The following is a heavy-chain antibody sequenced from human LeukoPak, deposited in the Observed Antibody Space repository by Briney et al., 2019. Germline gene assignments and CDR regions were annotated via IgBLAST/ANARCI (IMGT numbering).Heavy chain of an antibody. CDR1: GGSIRGYY. J-gene: IGHJ4*02. V-gene: IGHV4-59*12. Sequence: SETLSLTCTVSGGSIRGYYWSWIRQPPGKGLEWIGYIYYSGSTNYNPSLKSRVTISVDTSKNQFSLKLSSVTAADTAVYYCARSYDSSGYWDYWGQGTLVTVSS. CDR3: ARSYDSSGYWDY. CDR2: IYYSGST. D-gene: IGHD3-22*01.